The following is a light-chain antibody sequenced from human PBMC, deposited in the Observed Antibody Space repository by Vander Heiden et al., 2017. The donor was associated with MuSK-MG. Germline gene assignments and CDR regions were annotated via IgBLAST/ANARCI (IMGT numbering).Light chain of an antibody. CDR1: SRDVGGYNY. V-gene: IGLV2-14*01. CDR3: SSYTSSTTRV. CDR2: EVT. Sequence: QSALTQPASVSGSPGQSITISCTGTSRDVGGYNYVPWYQQYPGKAPKLMIYEVTNRPSGVSNRFSGSKSGNTASLTISGLQAEDEADYYCSSYTSSTTRVFGGGTKLTVL. J-gene: IGLJ2*01.